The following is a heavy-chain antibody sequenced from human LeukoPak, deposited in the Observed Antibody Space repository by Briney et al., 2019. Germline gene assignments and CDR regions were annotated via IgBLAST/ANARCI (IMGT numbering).Heavy chain of an antibody. CDR2: ISPRGDIT. D-gene: IGHD3-16*01. CDR1: GFTFSSYS. V-gene: IGHV3-23*01. J-gene: IGHJ1*01. Sequence: GGSLRLSCAASGFTFSSYSMNWVRQAPGKGLEWVSGISPRGDITYYKDSVRGRFTIFRDNFKNTVSLQLNSLRAEDAAMYYCAKDDDWGRFNHWGQGTLVTVSS. CDR3: AKDDDWGRFNH.